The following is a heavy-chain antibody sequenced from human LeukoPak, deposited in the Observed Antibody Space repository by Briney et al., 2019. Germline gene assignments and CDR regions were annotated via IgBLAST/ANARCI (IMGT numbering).Heavy chain of an antibody. V-gene: IGHV3-7*03. J-gene: IGHJ4*02. D-gene: IGHD6-19*01. Sequence: GGSLRLSCAASGFTFSSYWMSWVRQAPGKGLEWVANIKQDGSEKYYVDSVKGRFTISRDNAKNSLYLQMNSLRAEDTAVYYCARETGSSGWLDSDYWGQGTLVTVSS. CDR1: GFTFSSYW. CDR3: ARETGSSGWLDSDY. CDR2: IKQDGSEK.